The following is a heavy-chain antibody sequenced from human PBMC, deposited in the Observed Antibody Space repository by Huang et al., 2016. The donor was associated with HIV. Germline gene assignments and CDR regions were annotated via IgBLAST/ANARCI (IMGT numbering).Heavy chain of an antibody. CDR3: ARDGKVTPFDY. CDR2: ISGRMTYM. V-gene: IGHV3-21*01. Sequence: EVQLVESGGGLVKPGESLRLSCTASGFIFSDFTLNWVRQAPWKGLEWGSCISGRMTYMYYGDSVKGRFTISRDNSKKSLFLQMSNVTAEDTALYYCARDGKVTPFDYWGQGTLVTVSS. J-gene: IGHJ4*02. CDR1: GFIFSDFT. D-gene: IGHD2-21*02.